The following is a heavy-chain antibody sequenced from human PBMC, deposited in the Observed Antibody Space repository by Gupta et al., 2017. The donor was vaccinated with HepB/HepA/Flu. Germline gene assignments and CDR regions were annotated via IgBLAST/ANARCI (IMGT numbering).Heavy chain of an antibody. V-gene: IGHV3-15*01. Sequence: EVQLVEYGGGLVKPGEYRRLSCAASGFPLSNAWMSWVRQAPGKGLECVGRIRSSTDGGTTDYAAGVKGRFTVSRDDSKYTVFLQMNSLATEDSAVYYGTTDERRWQIALGLWGQGTMVTVSS. CDR2: IRSSTDGGTT. D-gene: IGHD1-1*01. J-gene: IGHJ3*01. CDR3: TTDERRWQIALGL. CDR1: GFPLSNAW.